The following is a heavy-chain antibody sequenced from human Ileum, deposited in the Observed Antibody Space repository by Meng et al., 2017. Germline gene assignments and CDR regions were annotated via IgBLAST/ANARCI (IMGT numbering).Heavy chain of an antibody. CDR1: GFTFISYA. J-gene: IGHJ4*02. D-gene: IGHD3-10*01. CDR3: ARDMPYSSGSFDY. CDR2: ITAGNGNT. Sequence: QVQLGHSGTEVKKPGASVRVSCKTSGFTFISYAIYWVRQAPGQGLEWMGWITAGNGNTKYSQKFQGRVTITRETSASTAYMELSSLRSEDTAVYYCARDMPYSSGSFDYWGQGTLVTVSS. V-gene: IGHV1-3*01.